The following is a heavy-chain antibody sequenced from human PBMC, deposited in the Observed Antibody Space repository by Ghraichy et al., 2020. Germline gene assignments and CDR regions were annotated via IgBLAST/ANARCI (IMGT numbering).Heavy chain of an antibody. Sequence: GGSLRLSCAASGFTFSDYAMTWVRQAPGKGLEWVSAISGSGGTTSHADSVKGRFTISRDNSKNTLYLQMNSLRAEDTAVYYGAKTSWVVAGGYFDSWGQGTLVTVSS. D-gene: IGHD3-10*01. CDR2: ISGSGGTT. CDR1: GFTFSDYA. J-gene: IGHJ4*02. V-gene: IGHV3-23*01. CDR3: AKTSWVVAGGYFDS.